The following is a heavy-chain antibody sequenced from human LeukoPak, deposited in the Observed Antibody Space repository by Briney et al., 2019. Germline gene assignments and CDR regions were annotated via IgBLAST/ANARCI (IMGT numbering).Heavy chain of an antibody. CDR2: IYNTWST. Sequence: SETLSLTCSVSGGSIGSGRYYWAWIRQPPGTGLEWIGSIYNTWSTSYNPSLKSRVTMSVDTSKNQFSLRLSSVTAADTAVYYCARNITSVIPAGYFDYWGQGTLVTVSS. D-gene: IGHD2-2*01. J-gene: IGHJ4*02. V-gene: IGHV4-39*01. CDR1: GGSIGSGRYY. CDR3: ARNITSVIPAGYFDY.